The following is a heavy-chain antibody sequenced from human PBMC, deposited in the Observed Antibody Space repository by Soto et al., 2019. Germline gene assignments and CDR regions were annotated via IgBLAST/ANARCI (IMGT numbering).Heavy chain of an antibody. CDR3: ARGPGYYDSSGYPNWFDP. J-gene: IGHJ5*02. D-gene: IGHD3-22*01. Sequence: GGSLRLSCAASGFTFSSYSMNWVRQAPGKGLEWVSSISSSSSYIYYADSVKGRFTISRDNAKNSLYLQMNSLRAEDTAVYYCARGPGYYDSSGYPNWFDPWGQGTLVTVSS. V-gene: IGHV3-21*01. CDR1: GFTFSSYS. CDR2: ISSSSSYI.